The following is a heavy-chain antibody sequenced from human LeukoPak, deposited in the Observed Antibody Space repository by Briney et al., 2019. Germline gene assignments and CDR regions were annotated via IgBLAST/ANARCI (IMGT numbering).Heavy chain of an antibody. V-gene: IGHV4-39*01. CDR2: IYYSATSYYSGTS. CDR1: GGSISSSDYY. CDR3: ARQECSTWEYNWFDP. J-gene: IGHJ5*02. D-gene: IGHD6-13*01. Sequence: PSETLSLTCTVSGGSISSSDYYWASIRQPPGKGLEWIGTIYYSATSYYSGTSYFNPSLKSRVTISVDTPKNQFSLKLSSVTVADTAPYYCARQECSTWEYNWFDPWGQGTLVTVSS.